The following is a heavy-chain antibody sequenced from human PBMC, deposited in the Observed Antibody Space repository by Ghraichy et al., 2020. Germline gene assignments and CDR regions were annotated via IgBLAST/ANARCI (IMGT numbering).Heavy chain of an antibody. CDR2: ITSSSRTK. Sequence: GGSLRLSCLGSGFSFSGYSMNWVRQSPGKGLKWVSYITSSSRTKSYADSVKGRFTISRDNAQNSLYLQMNSLRDEDTAVYYCARGSRVVRFYYYDGMDVWGQGTTVTVSS. CDR3: ARGSRVVRFYYYDGMDV. CDR1: GFSFSGYS. D-gene: IGHD4-23*01. J-gene: IGHJ6*02. V-gene: IGHV3-48*02.